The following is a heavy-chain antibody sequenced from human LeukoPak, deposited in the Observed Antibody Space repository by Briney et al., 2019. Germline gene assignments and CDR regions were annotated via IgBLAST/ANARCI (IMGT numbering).Heavy chain of an antibody. CDR2: IYYSGST. Sequence: PSETLSLTCTVSGGSISSSSYYWGWIRQPPGKGLEWIGSIYYSGSTYYNPSLKSRVTISVDTSKNQFSLKLSSVTAADTAVYYCLVVSDAFDIWGQGTMVTVSS. CDR1: GGSISSSSYY. V-gene: IGHV4-39*07. D-gene: IGHD3-22*01. CDR3: LVVSDAFDI. J-gene: IGHJ3*02.